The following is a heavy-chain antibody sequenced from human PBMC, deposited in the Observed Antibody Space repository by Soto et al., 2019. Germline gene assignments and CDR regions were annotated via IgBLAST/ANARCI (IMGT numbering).Heavy chain of an antibody. J-gene: IGHJ6*02. V-gene: IGHV3-33*01. D-gene: IGHD4-17*01. CDR3: ARIREYGPHYYYYYGMDV. Sequence: GGSLRLSCAASGFTFSSYGMHWVRQAPGKGLEWVAVIWYDGSNKYYADSVKGRFTISRDNPKNTLYLQMNSLRAEDTAVYYCARIREYGPHYYYYYGMDVWGQGTTVTVSS. CDR2: IWYDGSNK. CDR1: GFTFSSYG.